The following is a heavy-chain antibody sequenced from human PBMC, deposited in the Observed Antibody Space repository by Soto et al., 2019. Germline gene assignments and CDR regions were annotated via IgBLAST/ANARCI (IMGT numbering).Heavy chain of an antibody. V-gene: IGHV4-34*01. Sequence: SETLSLTCAVYGGSFSGYYWSWIRQPPGKGLEWIGEINHSGSTNYNPSLKSRVTISVDTSKNQFSLKLSSVTAADTAVYYCARRQSRSDSSSSVYYYGMDGWGQGTTVTVAS. D-gene: IGHD6-6*01. CDR1: GGSFSGYY. CDR2: INHSGST. J-gene: IGHJ6*02. CDR3: ARRQSRSDSSSSVYYYGMDG.